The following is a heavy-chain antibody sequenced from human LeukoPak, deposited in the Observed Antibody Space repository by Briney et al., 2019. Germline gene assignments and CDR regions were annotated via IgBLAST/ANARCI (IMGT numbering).Heavy chain of an antibody. CDR2: VHYTGST. CDR3: AGHEVAAGHFDY. J-gene: IGHJ4*02. V-gene: IGHV4-59*03. Sequence: SETLSLTCTVSGGSISSYYWSWIRQPPGKGLEWIGYVHYTGSTNYNPSLKSRVTISVDTSKNQFSLKLTSVSTADTAVYYCAGHEVAAGHFDYWGQGTLVTVSS. D-gene: IGHD2-15*01. CDR1: GGSISSYY.